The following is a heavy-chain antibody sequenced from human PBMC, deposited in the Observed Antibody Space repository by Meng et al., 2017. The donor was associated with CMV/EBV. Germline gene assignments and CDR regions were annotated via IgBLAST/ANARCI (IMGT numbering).Heavy chain of an antibody. D-gene: IGHD3-3*01. CDR3: ARDGQGSYDFWSGYYKQYYGMDV. CDR2: IYHSGST. CDR1: GYSISSGYY. Sequence: SETLSLTCTVSGYSISSGYYWGWIRQPPGKGLEWIGSIYHSGSTYYNPSLKSRVTISVDTSKNQFSLKLSSVTAADTAVYYCARDGQGSYDFWSGYYKQYYGMDVWGQGTTVTVSS. J-gene: IGHJ6*02. V-gene: IGHV4-38-2*02.